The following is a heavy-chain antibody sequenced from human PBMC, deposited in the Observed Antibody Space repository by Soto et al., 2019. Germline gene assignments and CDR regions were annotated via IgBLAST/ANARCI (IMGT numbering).Heavy chain of an antibody. Sequence: QITLKESGPTLVKPTQTLTLTCTFSGFSLSTSGVGVGWIRQPPGKALEWLALIYWDDDKRYSPSLKSRLTITKDTSKNQVVLTLTNMDPVDTATYYCAHRLPLYGSGSWFDPWGQGTLVTVSS. J-gene: IGHJ5*02. CDR2: IYWDDDK. CDR1: GFSLSTSGVG. V-gene: IGHV2-5*02. D-gene: IGHD3-10*01. CDR3: AHRLPLYGSGSWFDP.